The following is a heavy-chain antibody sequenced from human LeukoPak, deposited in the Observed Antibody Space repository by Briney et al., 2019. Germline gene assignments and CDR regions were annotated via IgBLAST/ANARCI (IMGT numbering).Heavy chain of an antibody. D-gene: IGHD3-3*01. Sequence: ASVKVSCKASGGTFSSYAISWVRQAPGQGLEWMGRIIPIFGTANYAQKFQGRVTITTDESTSTAYMELSSLRSEDTAVYYCALPYYDFGSGYSSMDVWGKGTTVTVSS. CDR3: ALPYYDFGSGYSSMDV. J-gene: IGHJ6*03. V-gene: IGHV1-69*05. CDR2: IIPIFGTA. CDR1: GGTFSSYA.